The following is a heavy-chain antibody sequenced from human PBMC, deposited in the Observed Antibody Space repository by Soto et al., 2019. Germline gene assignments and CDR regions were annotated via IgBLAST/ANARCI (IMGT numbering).Heavy chain of an antibody. Sequence: QVQLVESGGGVVQPGRSLRLSCAASGFTFSSYGMHWVRQAPGKGLEWVAVMSYDGGNKYYGDSVKGRFTISRDNSKNTLYLQMNSLRAEDTAVYYCAKDPGLQAVYNWFDPWGQGTLVTVSS. J-gene: IGHJ5*02. V-gene: IGHV3-30*18. D-gene: IGHD6-19*01. CDR1: GFTFSSYG. CDR3: AKDPGLQAVYNWFDP. CDR2: MSYDGGNK.